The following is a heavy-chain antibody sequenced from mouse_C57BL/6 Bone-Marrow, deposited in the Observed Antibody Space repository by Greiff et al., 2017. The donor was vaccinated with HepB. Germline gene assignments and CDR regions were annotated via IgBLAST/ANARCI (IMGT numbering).Heavy chain of an antibody. D-gene: IGHD2-3*01. CDR2: ISGGGGNT. CDR3: ARDGYYPYYFDY. CDR1: GFTFSSYT. V-gene: IGHV5-9*01. Sequence: EVQLVEPGGGLVKPGGSLKLSCAASGFTFSSYTMSWVRQTPEKRLEWVAIISGGGGNTYYPDSVKGRFTISRDNAKNTLYLQMSSLRSEDTALYYCARDGYYPYYFDYWGQGTTLTVSS. J-gene: IGHJ2*01.